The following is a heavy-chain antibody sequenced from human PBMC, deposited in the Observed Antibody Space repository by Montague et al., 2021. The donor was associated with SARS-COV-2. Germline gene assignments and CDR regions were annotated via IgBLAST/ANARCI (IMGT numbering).Heavy chain of an antibody. CDR3: ARHRNYGDHSLDNWFHP. CDR2: INSNGGT. V-gene: IGHV4-59*08. J-gene: IGHJ5*02. Sequence: SETLSLTCTVSGGSISSHFWSFIRQPPGKGLEWIGYINSNGGTNDNPSLRSRLTMSVDTSKNQFSLKLTSVTAADTAVYYCARHRNYGDHSLDNWFHPWGQGTLVTVSS. D-gene: IGHD4-17*01. CDR1: GGSISSHF.